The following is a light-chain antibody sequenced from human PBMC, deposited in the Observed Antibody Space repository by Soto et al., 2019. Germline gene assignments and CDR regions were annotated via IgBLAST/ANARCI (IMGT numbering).Light chain of an antibody. CDR3: SSYTSSSTSVV. J-gene: IGLJ2*01. CDR2: DVS. Sequence: QLVLTQPASVSGSPGQSITISCTGTSSDVGGYNYVSWYQQHPDKAPKLMIYDVSNRPSGVSNRFSGSKSGNTASLTISGLQAEDEADYYCSSYTSSSTSVVFGGGTKLTVL. V-gene: IGLV2-14*01. CDR1: SSDVGGYNY.